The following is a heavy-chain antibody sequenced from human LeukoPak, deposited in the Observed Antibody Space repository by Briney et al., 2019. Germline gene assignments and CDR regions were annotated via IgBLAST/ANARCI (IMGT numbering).Heavy chain of an antibody. CDR3: AREVDFWSGYYQNWFDP. CDR1: GYTFTGYY. V-gene: IGHV1-2*02. J-gene: IGHJ5*02. CDR2: INPNGGGT. D-gene: IGHD3-3*01. Sequence: ASVKVSCKASGYTFTGYYMHWVRQAPGQGLEWMGWINPNGGGTNYAQKFQGRVTMTRDTSISTAYMELSRLRSDDTAVYYCAREVDFWSGYYQNWFDPWGQGTLVTVSS.